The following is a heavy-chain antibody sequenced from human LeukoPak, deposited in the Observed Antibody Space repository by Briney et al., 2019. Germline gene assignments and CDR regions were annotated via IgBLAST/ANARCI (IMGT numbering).Heavy chain of an antibody. Sequence: GGSLRLSCAASGFTFSSYEMHWVRQAPGKGLEWVSYISSSGSTIYYADSVKGRFTISRDNAKNSLYLQMNSLRAEDTAVYYCARDPGCSSTSCYLGAFDIWGQGTMVTVSS. D-gene: IGHD2-2*01. CDR2: ISSSGSTI. J-gene: IGHJ3*02. CDR3: ARDPGCSSTSCYLGAFDI. V-gene: IGHV3-48*03. CDR1: GFTFSSYE.